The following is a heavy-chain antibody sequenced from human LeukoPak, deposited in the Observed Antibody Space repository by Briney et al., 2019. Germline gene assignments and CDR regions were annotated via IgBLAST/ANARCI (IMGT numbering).Heavy chain of an antibody. V-gene: IGHV3-23*01. J-gene: IGHJ4*02. Sequence: PGGSLRLSCAASAFTFISYAMTWVRQVPGKGLEWVSAISGSGDSTYYADSVKGRFTIYRDNSKNTMYLQMKSLRAEDTAVYYCAKGDCRDGYNCLHFDYWGQGTLVTVSS. CDR3: AKGDCRDGYNCLHFDY. D-gene: IGHD5-24*01. CDR2: ISGSGDST. CDR1: AFTFISYA.